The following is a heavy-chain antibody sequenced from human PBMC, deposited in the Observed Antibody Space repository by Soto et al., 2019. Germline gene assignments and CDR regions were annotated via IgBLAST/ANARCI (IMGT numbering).Heavy chain of an antibody. D-gene: IGHD3-10*01. Sequence: SETLSLTCTVSGDSVSSVGFHWAWLRRPPGKGLEWIGYISNGGSTYYRPSLESRMPMSLDATRNHYSLRLTSVTAADTAVYFCARAPVRLDTISYFDYWGQGKLVTVSS. J-gene: IGHJ4*02. CDR1: GDSVSSVGFH. CDR2: ISNGGST. CDR3: ARAPVRLDTISYFDY. V-gene: IGHV4-30-4*01.